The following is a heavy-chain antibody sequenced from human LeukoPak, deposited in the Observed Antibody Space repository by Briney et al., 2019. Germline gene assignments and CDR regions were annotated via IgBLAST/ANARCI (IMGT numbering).Heavy chain of an antibody. CDR3: ARDVGT. J-gene: IGHJ5*02. Sequence: PGGSLRLSCAASGFTFDDSGMSWVRQAPGKGPVWVSLISNDESTIIYADSVKGRFTISRDNAKNTLYLQMSSLRAEDTAVYYCARDVGTWGQGTLVTVSS. D-gene: IGHD7-27*01. CDR1: GFTFDDSG. V-gene: IGHV3-74*01. CDR2: ISNDESTI.